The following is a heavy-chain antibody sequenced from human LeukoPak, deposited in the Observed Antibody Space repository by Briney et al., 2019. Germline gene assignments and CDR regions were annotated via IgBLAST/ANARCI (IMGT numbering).Heavy chain of an antibody. Sequence: SETLSLTRTVSGGSISSGGYYWSWLRQHPGKGLEWIGYIYYTGSTYYNPSLKSRASISVDTSKNQFSLKLNSVTAADTAVYYCASHCSGGTCYRYYFDNWGQGTLVTVSS. D-gene: IGHD2-15*01. CDR1: GGSISSGGYY. V-gene: IGHV4-31*03. CDR3: ASHCSGGTCYRYYFDN. J-gene: IGHJ4*02. CDR2: IYYTGST.